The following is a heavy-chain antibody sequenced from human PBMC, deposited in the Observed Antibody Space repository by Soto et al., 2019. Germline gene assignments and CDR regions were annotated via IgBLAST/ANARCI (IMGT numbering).Heavy chain of an antibody. CDR2: ISYDGSSQ. D-gene: IGHD1-26*01. V-gene: IGHV3-30*03. Sequence: QVQLVESGGGVVQPGRSLRLSCAASGFTFSSYGRHWVRQAPGKGLEWVALISYDGSSQSYADSVKGRFTISRDNSKITLYLQMKSLRAEDTAVYYCASTNLKWELSGPLANWGQGTLVTVSS. J-gene: IGHJ4*02. CDR1: GFTFSSYG. CDR3: ASTNLKWELSGPLAN.